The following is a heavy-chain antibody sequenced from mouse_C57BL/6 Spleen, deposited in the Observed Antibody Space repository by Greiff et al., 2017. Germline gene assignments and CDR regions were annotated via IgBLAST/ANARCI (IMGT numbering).Heavy chain of an antibody. J-gene: IGHJ2*01. D-gene: IGHD1-1*01. Sequence: EVQLQQSGPELVKPGASVKISCKASGYTFTDYYMNWVKQSHGKSLEWIGDINPNNGGTSYNQKFKGKATLTVDKSSSTAYMELRSLTSEDSAVYYCARGEIYYYGSSYEDYWGQGTTLTVSS. CDR3: ARGEIYYYGSSYEDY. V-gene: IGHV1-26*01. CDR1: GYTFTDYY. CDR2: INPNNGGT.